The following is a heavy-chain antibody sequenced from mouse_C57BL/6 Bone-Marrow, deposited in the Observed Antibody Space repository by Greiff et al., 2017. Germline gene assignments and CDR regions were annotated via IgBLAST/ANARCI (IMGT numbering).Heavy chain of an antibody. Sequence: QVQLQQPGAELVMPGASVKLSCKASGYTFTSYWMHWVKQRPGQGLEWIGEIDPSDSYTNYNQKFKGKSTLTEDKSSSTAYMQLSSLTSEDSAVYYCARSYPDYWGQGTTLTVSS. CDR2: IDPSDSYT. CDR3: ARSYPDY. V-gene: IGHV1-69*01. D-gene: IGHD2-12*01. J-gene: IGHJ2*01. CDR1: GYTFTSYW.